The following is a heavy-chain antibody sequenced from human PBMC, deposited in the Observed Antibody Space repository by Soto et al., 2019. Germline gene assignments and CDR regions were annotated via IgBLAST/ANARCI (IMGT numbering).Heavy chain of an antibody. D-gene: IGHD1-26*01. J-gene: IGHJ4*02. CDR2: INAGNGNT. Sequence: QVQLVQSGAEVKKPGASVKVSCKASGYTFTSYAMHWVRQAPGQRLEWMGWINAGNGNTKYSQKFQGRVTITSDTSASTAYMEVSSLRSEDTAVYYCARGASPLIYYWGQGTLVTVSS. CDR3: ARGASPLIYY. V-gene: IGHV1-3*01. CDR1: GYTFTSYA.